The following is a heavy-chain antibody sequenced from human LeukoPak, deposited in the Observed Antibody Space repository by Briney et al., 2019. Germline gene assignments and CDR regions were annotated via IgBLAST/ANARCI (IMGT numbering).Heavy chain of an antibody. CDR3: ARVPNSITMVRGVMVHHFDAFDI. D-gene: IGHD3-10*01. J-gene: IGHJ3*02. CDR1: GGSFSGYY. V-gene: IGHV4-34*01. Sequence: SETLSLTCAVYGGSFSGYYWSWIRQPPGKGLEWIGEINHSGSTNYNPSLKSRVTISVDTSKNQFSLKLSSVTAADTAVYYCARVPNSITMVRGVMVHHFDAFDIWGQGTMVTVSS. CDR2: INHSGST.